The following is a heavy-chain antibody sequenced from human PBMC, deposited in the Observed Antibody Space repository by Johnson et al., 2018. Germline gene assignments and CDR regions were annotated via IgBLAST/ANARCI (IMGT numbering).Heavy chain of an antibody. CDR2: ISYDGRHK. Sequence: QVQLVQSGGGVVQPGRSLRLSCAASGFTFSSYAMHWVRQAPGKGLEWVAVISYDGRHKYYADSVKGRFTISRDNSKNTLFLQMNSLRPEDTAMYYCAKDQSSPLYYDSSDYFARDAFNSWGQGTTVTVST. J-gene: IGHJ3*02. CDR3: AKDQSSPLYYDSSDYFARDAFNS. D-gene: IGHD3-22*01. CDR1: GFTFSSYA. V-gene: IGHV3-30*04.